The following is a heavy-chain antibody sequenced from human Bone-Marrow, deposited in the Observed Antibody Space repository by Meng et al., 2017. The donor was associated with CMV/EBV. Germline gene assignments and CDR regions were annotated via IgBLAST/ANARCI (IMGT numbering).Heavy chain of an antibody. Sequence: ASVKVSCKASGYTFTSYDINWVRQATGQGLERMGRMNPNSGNTGYAQKFQGRVTITRNTSISTAYMELSSLRSENTAVYDCARWYYDFWSGYYSQAFDFWAQGTMVTVSS. D-gene: IGHD3-3*01. CDR3: ARWYYDFWSGYYSQAFDF. CDR1: GYTFTSYD. V-gene: IGHV1-8*03. CDR2: MNPNSGNT. J-gene: IGHJ3*01.